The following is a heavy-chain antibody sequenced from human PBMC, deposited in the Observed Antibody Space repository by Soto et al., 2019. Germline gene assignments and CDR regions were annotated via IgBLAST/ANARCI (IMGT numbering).Heavy chain of an antibody. CDR1: GGSISSYY. Sequence: SETLSLTCTVSGGSISSYYWSWIRQPPGKGLEWIGYIYYSGSTNYNPSLKSRVTISVDTSKNQFSLKLSSVTAADTAVYYCARLPRIAAAGLDYWGQGTLVTVSS. D-gene: IGHD6-13*01. J-gene: IGHJ4*02. V-gene: IGHV4-59*08. CDR2: IYYSGST. CDR3: ARLPRIAAAGLDY.